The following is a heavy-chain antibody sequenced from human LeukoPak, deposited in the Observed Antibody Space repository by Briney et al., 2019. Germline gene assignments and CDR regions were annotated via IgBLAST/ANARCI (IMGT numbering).Heavy chain of an antibody. CDR3: ARGPNYYDSSGYYGKHRFDP. J-gene: IGHJ5*02. CDR1: GFTFSSYE. V-gene: IGHV3-48*03. D-gene: IGHD3-22*01. CDR2: ITSSGTSI. Sequence: GSLRLSCAASGFTFSSYEMNWVRQAPGKGPEWLSYITSSGTSIYYADSVKGRFTVSRDNAKNSLYMQMNSLRVEDTAVYYCARGPNYYDSSGYYGKHRFDPWGQGTLVTVSS.